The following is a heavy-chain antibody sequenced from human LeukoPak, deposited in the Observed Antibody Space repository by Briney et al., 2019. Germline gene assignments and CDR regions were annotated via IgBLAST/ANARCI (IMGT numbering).Heavy chain of an antibody. V-gene: IGHV4-59*01. Sequence: SETLSLTCTVSGGSISSYYWSWIRQPPGKGLEWIGYIYYSGSTNYNPSLKSRVTISVDTSKNQFSLKLSSVTAADTAVYYCARYTDPGIAVAGSFDPWGQGTLVTVSS. CDR1: GGSISSYY. J-gene: IGHJ5*02. D-gene: IGHD6-19*01. CDR2: IYYSGST. CDR3: ARYTDPGIAVAGSFDP.